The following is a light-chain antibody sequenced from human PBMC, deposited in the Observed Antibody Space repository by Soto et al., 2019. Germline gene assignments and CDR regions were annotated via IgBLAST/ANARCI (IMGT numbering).Light chain of an antibody. CDR1: NIGSKK. Sequence: SYELTQPLSVSVALGQTARITCGANNIGSKKVHWYHQKPGQAPVLVIYRDSSRPSGIPERFSGSNSGNTATLTISRAQAGDEADYYCHVWDSSSVIFGGGTKLTVL. J-gene: IGLJ2*01. V-gene: IGLV3-9*01. CDR2: RDS. CDR3: HVWDSSSVI.